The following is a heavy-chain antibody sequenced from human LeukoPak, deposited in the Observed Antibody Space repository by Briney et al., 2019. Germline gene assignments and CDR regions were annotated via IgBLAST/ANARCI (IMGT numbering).Heavy chain of an antibody. Sequence: GASVKVSCKASGGTFSSYAISWVRQAPGQGLEWMGGIIPIFGTANYAQKFQGRVTITADESTSTAYMELSSLRSEDTAAYYCARDPLEYSSSWYWYYWGQGTLVTVSS. CDR3: ARDPLEYSSSWYWYY. J-gene: IGHJ4*02. D-gene: IGHD6-13*01. V-gene: IGHV1-69*13. CDR1: GGTFSSYA. CDR2: IIPIFGTA.